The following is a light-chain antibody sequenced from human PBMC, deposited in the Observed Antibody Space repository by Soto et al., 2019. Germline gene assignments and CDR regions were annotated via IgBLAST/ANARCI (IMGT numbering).Light chain of an antibody. J-gene: IGKJ1*01. CDR3: QQRSYWPWT. Sequence: IVLTQSQGTLSLSPGERATLSCRASQSLTSLAWYQQKPGQAPRLLIYDGSIRATGIPARFSDSGSGTDFTLTISSLEPEDFAVYYCQQRSYWPWTFGQGTKVDIK. CDR2: DGS. CDR1: QSLTS. V-gene: IGKV3-11*01.